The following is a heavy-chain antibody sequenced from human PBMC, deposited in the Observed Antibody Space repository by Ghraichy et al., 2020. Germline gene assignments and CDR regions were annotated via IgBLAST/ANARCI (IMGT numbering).Heavy chain of an antibody. CDR2: IWNDGNTK. CDR1: EFTFSIYS. J-gene: IGHJ3*02. V-gene: IGHV3-33*01. CDR3: ARENSVAGTRAFDI. D-gene: IGHD6-19*01. Sequence: GGSLRLSCAASEFTFSIYSMHWVRQAPGKGLEWMTVIWNDGNTKYYADSVKGRFAISRDNSKNTLYLQMNSLRAEDTAVYYCARENSVAGTRAFDIWGQGTMVTVSS.